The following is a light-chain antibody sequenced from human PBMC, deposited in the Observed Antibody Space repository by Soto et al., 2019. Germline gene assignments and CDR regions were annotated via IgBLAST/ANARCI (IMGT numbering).Light chain of an antibody. CDR2: GAS. CDR1: QSVSSSY. CDR3: QQSYSSIT. J-gene: IGKJ5*01. V-gene: IGKV3D-7*01. Sequence: ESLLTQSPATLSLSPGERATLSCRASQSVSSSYIAWYQQKRGQAPRRLIYGASTRATGIPARFSGGGSGTDFTLTISSLQPEDFATYYCQQSYSSITFGQGTRLEIK.